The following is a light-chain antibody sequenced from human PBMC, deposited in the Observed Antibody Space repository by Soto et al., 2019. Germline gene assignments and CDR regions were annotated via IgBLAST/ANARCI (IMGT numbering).Light chain of an antibody. V-gene: IGKV1-39*01. CDR2: AAS. Sequence: DIQMTQSPSSLSASVGDTVTITCRASQTILTYLNWYQQKPGKAPKLLIYAASSLQSGVPSRFSDGGSATDFTLTISSLQPEDFATYYCQQSFGTTWTFGRGTKVDIK. J-gene: IGKJ1*01. CDR1: QTILTY. CDR3: QQSFGTTWT.